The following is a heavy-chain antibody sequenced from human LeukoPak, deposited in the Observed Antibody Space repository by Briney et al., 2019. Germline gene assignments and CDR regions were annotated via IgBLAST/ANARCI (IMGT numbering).Heavy chain of an antibody. J-gene: IGHJ4*02. CDR3: AKAGIMGATFRMDY. CDR2: IDDGGTHT. CDR1: GFTFRSFA. Sequence: GGSLRLSCAGSGFTFRSFAMSWVRRTPGKGLEWVSTIDDGGTHTYYADSVKGRFTISRDNSQNTLSLRMNSLRAEDTAIYYCAKAGIMGATFRMDYWGQGTLVTVSS. D-gene: IGHD1-26*01. V-gene: IGHV3-23*01.